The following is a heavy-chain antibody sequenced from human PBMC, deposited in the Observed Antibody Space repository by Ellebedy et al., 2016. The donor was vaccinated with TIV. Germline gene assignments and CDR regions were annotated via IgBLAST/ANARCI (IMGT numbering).Heavy chain of an antibody. CDR3: ARWDGGNSA. CDR1: GFSVSSNY. J-gene: IGHJ5*02. Sequence: GGSLRLSCAASGFSVSSNYMIWVRQAPGKGLEWVSVIYRGGGTYYADSVKGRFTISRDNSKNTVYLQMNSLRVEDTAVYYCARWDGGNSAWGQGTLVTVSS. CDR2: IYRGGGT. V-gene: IGHV3-53*01. D-gene: IGHD4-23*01.